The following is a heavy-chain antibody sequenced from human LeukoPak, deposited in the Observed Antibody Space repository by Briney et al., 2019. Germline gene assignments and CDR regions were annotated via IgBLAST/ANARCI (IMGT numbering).Heavy chain of an antibody. Sequence: PGGSLRLSCAASGFAFSSYAMNWVRQAPGKGLEWVSSISRGSDHIYYADSVKGRFTISRDNAKNSLYLQMNSLRAEDTAVYYCARDLGYCSSTSCQVFDYWGQGTLVTVSS. J-gene: IGHJ4*02. CDR3: ARDLGYCSSTSCQVFDY. CDR1: GFAFSSYA. D-gene: IGHD2-2*01. V-gene: IGHV3-21*01. CDR2: ISRGSDHI.